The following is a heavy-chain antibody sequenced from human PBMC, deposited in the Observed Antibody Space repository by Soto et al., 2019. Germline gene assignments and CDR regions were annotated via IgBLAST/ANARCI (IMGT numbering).Heavy chain of an antibody. J-gene: IGHJ4*02. D-gene: IGHD1-26*01. CDR2: IYYSGTT. V-gene: IGHV4-28*01. CDR3: ARREIEGPIDC. Sequence: SETLSLTCAVSGYSTSSSNWWGWIRQPPGKGLEWIWYIYYSGTTYYNPSLKSRVTMSVDTSKNQFSLKLTSVTAVDTAVYYCARREIEGPIDCWGQGTLVTVSS. CDR1: GYSTSSSNW.